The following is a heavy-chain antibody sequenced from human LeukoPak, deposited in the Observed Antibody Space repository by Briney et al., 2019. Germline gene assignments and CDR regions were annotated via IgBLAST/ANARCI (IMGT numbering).Heavy chain of an antibody. CDR2: IRYDGSNK. CDR3: AKDPRQQGYQLLSGAFDI. Sequence: GGSLRLSCAASGFTFSSYGMHWVRQAPGKGLEWVAFIRYDGSNKYCADSVKGRFTISRDNSKNTLYLQMNSLRAEDTAVYYCAKDPRQQGYQLLSGAFDIWGQGTMVTVSS. D-gene: IGHD2-2*01. CDR1: GFTFSSYG. J-gene: IGHJ3*02. V-gene: IGHV3-30*02.